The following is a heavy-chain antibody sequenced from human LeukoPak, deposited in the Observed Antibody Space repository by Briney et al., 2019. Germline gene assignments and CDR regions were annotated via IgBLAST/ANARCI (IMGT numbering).Heavy chain of an antibody. D-gene: IGHD3-10*01. J-gene: IGHJ6*03. CDR1: GYTFTGYY. V-gene: IGHV1-2*02. CDR2: INPNSGGT. Sequence: ASVKVSCKASGYTFTGYYMHWVRQAPGQGLEWMGWINPNSGGTNYAQKFQGRVTMTRDTSISTAYMELSRLRSDDTAVYYCAIPPGGSGSSYYMDVWGKGTTVTISS. CDR3: AIPPGGSGSSYYMDV.